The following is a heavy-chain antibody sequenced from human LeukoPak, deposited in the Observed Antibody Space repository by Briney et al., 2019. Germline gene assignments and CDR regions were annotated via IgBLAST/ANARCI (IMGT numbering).Heavy chain of an antibody. Sequence: SETLSLTCAVSGVSVDAYQWNWFRQPPGTGLEWIGYVYYTGYTNYKPSLQGRAAISIDTSNNQFSLKLTSVTPADTATYYCARGGEFDVFDIWGQGRAVTVSS. CDR2: VYYTGYT. D-gene: IGHD3-10*01. CDR3: ARGGEFDVFDI. V-gene: IGHV4-59*02. CDR1: GVSVDAYQ. J-gene: IGHJ3*02.